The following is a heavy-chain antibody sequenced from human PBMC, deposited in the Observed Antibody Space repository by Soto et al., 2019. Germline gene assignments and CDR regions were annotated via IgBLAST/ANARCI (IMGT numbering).Heavy chain of an antibody. CDR2: ISYDGSNK. J-gene: IGHJ6*02. Sequence: QVQLVESGGGVVQPGRSLRLSCAASGFTFSSHGMHWVRQAPGKGLEWVAVISYDGSNKYYADSVKGRFTISRDNSKNTLYLQMNSLRAQATAVNYCAKGIQLWLQSNYYYYGMDVWGQGTTVTVSS. V-gene: IGHV3-30*18. CDR1: GFTFSSHG. CDR3: AKGIQLWLQSNYYYYGMDV. D-gene: IGHD5-18*01.